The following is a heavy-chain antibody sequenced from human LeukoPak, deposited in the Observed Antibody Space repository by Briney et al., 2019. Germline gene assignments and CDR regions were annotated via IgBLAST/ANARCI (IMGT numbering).Heavy chain of an antibody. V-gene: IGHV1-69*05. CDR1: GGTFSSYA. J-gene: IGHJ4*02. Sequence: SVKVSCKASGGTFSSYAISWVRQAPGQGFEWMGGIIPIFGTANYAQKFQGRVTITTDESTSTAYMELSSLRSEDTAVYYCARVPSGSYLGNFDYWGQGTLVTVSS. D-gene: IGHD1-26*01. CDR2: IIPIFGTA. CDR3: ARVPSGSYLGNFDY.